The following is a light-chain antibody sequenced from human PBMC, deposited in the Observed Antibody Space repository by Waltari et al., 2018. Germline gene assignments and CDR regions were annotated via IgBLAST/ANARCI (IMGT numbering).Light chain of an antibody. V-gene: IGLV1-51*02. Sequence: QSVFTQPPSVSAAPGQRGTISCSGGSSNIGNNYVSWYRQFPGTAPKLLIYENSERPSGIPGRFSGSKSGTSATLDITGLQAGDEADYYCGTWDSSLSGAVFGGGTHLTVL. CDR3: GTWDSSLSGAV. J-gene: IGLJ7*01. CDR2: ENS. CDR1: SSNIGNNY.